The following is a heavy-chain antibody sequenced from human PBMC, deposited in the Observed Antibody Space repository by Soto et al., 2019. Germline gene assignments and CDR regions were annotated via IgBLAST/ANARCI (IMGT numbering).Heavy chain of an antibody. CDR1: GFTFSSYA. J-gene: IGHJ6*02. D-gene: IGHD6-19*01. CDR2: ISYDGSNK. CDR3: ARAGSGWSYYYYYYGMDV. V-gene: IGHV3-30*04. Sequence: GGSLRLSCAASGFTFSSYAMHWVRQAPGKGLEWVAVISYDGSNKYYADSVKGRFTISRDNSKNTLYLQMNSLRAEDTAVYYCARAGSGWSYYYYYYGMDVWGQGTTVTVSS.